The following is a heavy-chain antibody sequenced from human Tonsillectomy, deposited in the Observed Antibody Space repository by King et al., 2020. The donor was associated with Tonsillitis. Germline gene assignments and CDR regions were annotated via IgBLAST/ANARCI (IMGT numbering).Heavy chain of an antibody. CDR1: GLTFSTYW. V-gene: IGHV3-74*01. CDR3: AREYYGFWSGHYYDY. CDR2: TNSDGSST. D-gene: IGHD3-3*01. J-gene: IGHJ4*02. Sequence: VQLVESGGGLVQPGGSLRLSCEAAGLTFSTYWMHWVRQVPGKGLVWVSRTNSDGSSTTYADSVKGRFTVSRDNAKNTLYLQMNSLRAEDTAVYYCAREYYGFWSGHYYDYWGQGTPVTVS.